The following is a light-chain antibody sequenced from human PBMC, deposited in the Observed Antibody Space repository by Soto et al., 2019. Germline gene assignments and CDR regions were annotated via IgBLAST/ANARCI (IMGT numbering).Light chain of an antibody. J-gene: IGKJ4*01. CDR1: QSLVHSDGITY. CDR3: MQGSQWPFT. Sequence: DVVMTQSPLSLPVTLGQPASISCRSSQSLVHSDGITYLTWFQQRPGQSPRRLIYKVSDRDSGVXDXXSGGWSCTDCRLKISWLEAEDVGSYYCMQGSQWPFTVGGGTKVEIK. V-gene: IGKV2-30*02. CDR2: KVS.